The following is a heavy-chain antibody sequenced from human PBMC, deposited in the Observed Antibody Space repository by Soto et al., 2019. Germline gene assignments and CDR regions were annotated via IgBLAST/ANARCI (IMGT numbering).Heavy chain of an antibody. CDR1: GASIGSGGW. V-gene: IGHV4-4*02. CDR3: ARHEGWTGPDQ. J-gene: IGHJ5*02. CDR2: IFHDGNT. D-gene: IGHD2-8*02. Sequence: SSPLSLTCAFSGASIGSGGWWSWVRQPPGKGLEWIAEIFHDGNTNYSPSLKSRVTISVDKSQNQFSLNVYSVTAADTAVYYCARHEGWTGPDQWGQGTLVTVSS.